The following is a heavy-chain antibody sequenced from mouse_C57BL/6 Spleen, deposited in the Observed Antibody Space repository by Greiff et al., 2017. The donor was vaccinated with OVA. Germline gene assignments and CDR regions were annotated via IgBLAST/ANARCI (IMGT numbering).Heavy chain of an antibody. CDR1: GFTFSSYA. Sequence: EVKLMESGGGLVKPGGSLKLSCAASGFTFSSYAMSWVRQTPEKRLDWVATISDCGSYAYYPDNVKGRFTISRDNAKNNLYLQMSHLKSEDTAMYYCARGNWDFDYWGQGTTLTVSS. J-gene: IGHJ2*01. V-gene: IGHV5-4*03. D-gene: IGHD4-1*01. CDR3: ARGNWDFDY. CDR2: ISDCGSYA.